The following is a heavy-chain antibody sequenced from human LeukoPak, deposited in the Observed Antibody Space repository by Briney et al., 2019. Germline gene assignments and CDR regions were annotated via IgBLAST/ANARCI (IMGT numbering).Heavy chain of an antibody. CDR1: GFTVSSNY. J-gene: IGHJ6*02. CDR2: ISSSSSTI. D-gene: IGHD3-3*01. CDR3: ARDGLDFWSGYYRDKYYYYGMDV. V-gene: IGHV3-48*02. Sequence: GGSLRLSCAASGFTVSSNYMSWVRQAPGKGLEWVSYISSSSSTIYYADSVKGRFTISRDNAKNSLYLQMNSLRDEDTAVYYCARDGLDFWSGYYRDKYYYYGMDVWGQGTTVTVSS.